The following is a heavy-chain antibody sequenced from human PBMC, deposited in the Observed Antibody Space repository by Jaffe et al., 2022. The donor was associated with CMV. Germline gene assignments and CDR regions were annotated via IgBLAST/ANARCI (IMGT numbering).Heavy chain of an antibody. D-gene: IGHD2-15*01. V-gene: IGHV5-51*01. CDR1: GYTFTTYW. J-gene: IGHJ6*03. Sequence: EAQLAQSGPEVKKPGNSLRISCQGSGYTFTTYWIAWVRQMPGKGLEWMGIIHPGDSTVRYSPSFQGQVIISVDKSINTAYLQWYNLEASDTAMYYCARQGELGYCSGSGCSNYYYFYYMDVWGKGTTVTVSS. CDR3: ARQGELGYCSGSGCSNYYYFYYMDV. CDR2: IHPGDSTV.